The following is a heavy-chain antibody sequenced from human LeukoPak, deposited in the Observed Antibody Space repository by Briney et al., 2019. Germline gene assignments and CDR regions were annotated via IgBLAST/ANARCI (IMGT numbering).Heavy chain of an antibody. CDR1: GGSINSSNYY. CDR2: MYYSGST. Sequence: PSETLSLTCTVSGGSINSSNYYWAWIRQPPGKVLEWIGSMYYSGSTYYNPSLKSRVTISVDTSKNQFSLNLSSVTAADTAVYYCARDRPEYPLWFDPWGQGTLVTVSS. J-gene: IGHJ5*02. D-gene: IGHD1-14*01. CDR3: ARDRPEYPLWFDP. V-gene: IGHV4-39*07.